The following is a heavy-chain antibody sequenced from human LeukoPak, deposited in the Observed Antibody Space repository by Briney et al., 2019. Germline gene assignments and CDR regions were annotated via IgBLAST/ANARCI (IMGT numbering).Heavy chain of an antibody. D-gene: IGHD2-8*01. J-gene: IGHJ6*02. CDR3: AKGVGYGGMDV. V-gene: IGHV3-23*01. CDR1: GFTFSSFA. CDR2: FDGNGPNT. Sequence: GGSLRLSCAASGFTFSSFAMTWVRQAPGKGLEWVSGFDGNGPNTYYADSVKGRFTISRDNSKNTVFLQMNSLRAEDTAVYYCAKGVGYGGMDVWGQGTTVTVSS.